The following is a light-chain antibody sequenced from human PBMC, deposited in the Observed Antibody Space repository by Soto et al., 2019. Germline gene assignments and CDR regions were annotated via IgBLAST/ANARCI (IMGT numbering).Light chain of an antibody. J-gene: IGLJ1*01. CDR1: HSNIGSDFA. CDR2: VNT. Sequence: QSVLTQPPSVSGAPGQRVAISGTAHHSNIGSDFAVSWYRQFPGTAPKLLIYVNTNRPSGVPARFAGSKSGASASLTITGLQVEDEADYFCQSYDSSDLSLSFGPGTKLTVL. V-gene: IGLV1-40*01. CDR3: QSYDSSDLSLS.